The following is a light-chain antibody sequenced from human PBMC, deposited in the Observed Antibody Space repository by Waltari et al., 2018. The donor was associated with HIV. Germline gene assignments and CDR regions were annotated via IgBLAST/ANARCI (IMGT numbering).Light chain of an antibody. J-gene: IGKJ2*01. Sequence: VIWMTKSPSLLSASTGDRVTISCRISQGISSYLAWYQQKPGKAPELLIYAASTLQSGVPSRFSGSGSWTDFTLTISCLQSEDFATYYCQQYYSFPRTFGQGTKLEIK. CDR3: QQYYSFPRT. CDR1: QGISSY. V-gene: IGKV1D-8*01. CDR2: AAS.